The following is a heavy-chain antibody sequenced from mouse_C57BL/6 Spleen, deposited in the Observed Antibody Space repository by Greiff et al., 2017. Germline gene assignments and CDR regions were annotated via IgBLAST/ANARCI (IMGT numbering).Heavy chain of an antibody. Sequence: VQLQQSGPGLVQPSQSLSITCTVSGFSLTSYGVHWVRQSPGQGLEWLGVIWSGGSTDNNAAFISRLSISKDNSTSQVFFKMNSLQADDAAIEYCARNWGLGAMDDWGQGTSVTVSS. CDR1: GFSLTSYG. D-gene: IGHD2-13*01. CDR3: ARNWGLGAMDD. J-gene: IGHJ4*01. V-gene: IGHV2-2*01. CDR2: IWSGGST.